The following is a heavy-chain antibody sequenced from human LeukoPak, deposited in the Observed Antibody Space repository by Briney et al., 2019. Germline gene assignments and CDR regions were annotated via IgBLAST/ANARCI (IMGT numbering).Heavy chain of an antibody. D-gene: IGHD2-2*01. J-gene: IGHJ4*02. Sequence: GGSLRLSCAASGFTFSSYGMHWVRQAPGKGLEWVAFIRYDGSNKYYADSVKGRFTISRDNSKNTLYLQMNSLRAEDTAVYYCAKDSIVVVPAATKDFDYWGQGTLVTVSS. CDR1: GFTFSSYG. CDR2: IRYDGSNK. V-gene: IGHV3-30*02. CDR3: AKDSIVVVPAATKDFDY.